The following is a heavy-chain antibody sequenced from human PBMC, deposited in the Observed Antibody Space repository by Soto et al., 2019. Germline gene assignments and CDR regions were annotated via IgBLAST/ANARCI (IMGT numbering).Heavy chain of an antibody. CDR1: GGSISSYY. D-gene: IGHD1-26*01. V-gene: IGHV4-59*01. CDR2: IFHSGST. CDR3: ARIPQASYPGP. Sequence: PSETLSLTCTVSGGSISSYYWSWVRQPPGKGLEWIGYIFHSGSTNFDPSLKSRFTISRDNSKNTLYLQMNSLRAEDTAVYYCARIPQASYPGPWGQGTLVTVSS. J-gene: IGHJ4*02.